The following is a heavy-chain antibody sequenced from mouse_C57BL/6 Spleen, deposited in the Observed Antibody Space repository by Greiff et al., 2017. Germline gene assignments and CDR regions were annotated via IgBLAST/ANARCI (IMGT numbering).Heavy chain of an antibody. CDR1: GFTFTDYY. Sequence: EVQVLESGGGLVQPGGSLSLSCAASGFTFTDYYMSWVRQPPGKALEWLGFIRNKANGYTTEYSASVKGRFTISRDTSQSILYLQMHALRAEDSATYYCARFELDYFGYWGKGTTLTVSS. V-gene: IGHV7-3*01. CDR3: ARFELDYFGY. CDR2: IRNKANGYTT. J-gene: IGHJ2*01. D-gene: IGHD4-1*01.